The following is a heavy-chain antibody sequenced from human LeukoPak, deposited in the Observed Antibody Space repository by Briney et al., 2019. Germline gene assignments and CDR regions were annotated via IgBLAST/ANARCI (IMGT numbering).Heavy chain of an antibody. D-gene: IGHD6-13*01. CDR3: ARGPRGIAAAGPFDD. CDR1: GGSISSSSYY. V-gene: IGHV4-39*07. J-gene: IGHJ4*02. CDR2: IYYSGST. Sequence: SETLSLTCTVSGGSISSSSYYWGWLRQPPGKGLEWIGSIYYSGSTYYNPSLKSRVTISVDTSKNQFSLKLSSVTAADTAVYYCARGPRGIAAAGPFDDWGQGTLVTVSS.